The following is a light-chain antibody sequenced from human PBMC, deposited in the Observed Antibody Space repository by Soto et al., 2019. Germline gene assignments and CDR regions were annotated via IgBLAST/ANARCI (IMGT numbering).Light chain of an antibody. J-gene: IGKJ1*01. CDR1: QGIGNY. Sequence: DIQMTQSPSSLSASIVGGGTITCRASQGIGNYLAWYQRKPGKVPKLLIYAASSLQSGVPSRFSGSGSGTEFTLTISSLQTDDFATYYCQQYETYWTFGQGTKVDIK. CDR3: QQYETYWT. V-gene: IGKV1-27*01. CDR2: AAS.